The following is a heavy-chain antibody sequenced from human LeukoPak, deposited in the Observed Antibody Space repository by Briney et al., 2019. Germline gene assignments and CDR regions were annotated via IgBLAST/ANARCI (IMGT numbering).Heavy chain of an antibody. Sequence: PGGSLRLSCSASGFTFSGYAMHWVRQAPGKGLEYVSAISSNGGSTYYADSVKGRFTISRDNSKNTLYLQMSSLRAEDSAVYYCVREGNYGSGSYYVPLFDYWGQGTLVTVSS. J-gene: IGHJ4*02. V-gene: IGHV3-64D*06. CDR2: ISSNGGST. CDR3: VREGNYGSGSYYVPLFDY. CDR1: GFTFSGYA. D-gene: IGHD3-10*01.